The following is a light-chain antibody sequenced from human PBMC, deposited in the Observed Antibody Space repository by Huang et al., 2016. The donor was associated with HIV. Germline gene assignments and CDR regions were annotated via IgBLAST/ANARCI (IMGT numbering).Light chain of an antibody. V-gene: IGKV3-11*01. CDR2: DVS. Sequence: EIVLTQYPVTLLLSPGDRATLSCRASQCIGTYLAWYQQKSGQAPRLLIYDVSNRDAGVPARFSASGSETDFTLTIASLDPDDFAIYHCQQRSRWPLTFGGGTKVEIK. CDR1: QCIGTY. CDR3: QQRSRWPLT. J-gene: IGKJ4*01.